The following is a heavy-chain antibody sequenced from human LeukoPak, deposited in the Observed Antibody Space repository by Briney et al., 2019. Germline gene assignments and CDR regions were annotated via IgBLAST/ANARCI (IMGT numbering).Heavy chain of an antibody. CDR1: GVSISSYY. D-gene: IGHD3-3*01. CDR3: ARQPSGYLKYYFDY. Sequence: SETLSLTCTVSGVSISSYYWSWIRQPAGKGLEWIGRIYTSGSTNYNPSLKSRVTMSVDTSKNQFSLKLSSGTAADTAVYYCARQPSGYLKYYFDYWGQGTLVTVSS. J-gene: IGHJ4*02. CDR2: IYTSGST. V-gene: IGHV4-4*07.